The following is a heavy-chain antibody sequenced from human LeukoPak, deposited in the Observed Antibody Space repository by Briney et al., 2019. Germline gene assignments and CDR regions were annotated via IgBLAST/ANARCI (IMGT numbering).Heavy chain of an antibody. CDR2: IRYDGSNK. CDR1: GFTFSGYG. D-gene: IGHD2-15*01. Sequence: GGSLRLSCAASGFTFSGYGMHWVRQAPGKGLEWVAVIRYDGSNKYYADSVKGRFTISRDNSKNTLYLQMNSLRAEDTAVYYCARERGYCTGGSCNDAFDIWGQGTMVTVSS. J-gene: IGHJ3*02. V-gene: IGHV3-33*01. CDR3: ARERGYCTGGSCNDAFDI.